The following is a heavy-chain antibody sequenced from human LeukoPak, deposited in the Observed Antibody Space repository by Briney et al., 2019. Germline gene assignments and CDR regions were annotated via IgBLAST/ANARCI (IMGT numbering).Heavy chain of an antibody. V-gene: IGHV3-23*01. CDR1: GFTFASYA. D-gene: IGHD3-22*01. CDR2: ISGSGGST. J-gene: IGHJ6*02. Sequence: GGSLRLSCAASGFTFASYAMTWVRQAPGKGLEWFSAISGSGGSTYYADSVKGRFTISRDNYKNTLYLQMNSLRAEDTAVYYCARDSGIYDSSGYYGLSYYGMDVWGQGTTVTVSS. CDR3: ARDSGIYDSSGYYGLSYYGMDV.